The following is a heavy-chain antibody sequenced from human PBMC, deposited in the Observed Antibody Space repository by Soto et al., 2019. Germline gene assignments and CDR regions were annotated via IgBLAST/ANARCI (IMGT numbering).Heavy chain of an antibody. D-gene: IGHD6-19*01. CDR3: ARDSGIAVAIDY. V-gene: IGHV3-23*01. J-gene: IGHJ4*02. CDR1: GFTFSSYA. CDR2: ISSSGVST. Sequence: PGGSLRLSCAASGFTFSSYAMSWVRQAPGKGLGWVSAISSSGVSTYYADSVKGRFTISRDNSKNTLYLQMNSLRAEDTAVYYCARDSGIAVAIDYWGQGTLVTVSS.